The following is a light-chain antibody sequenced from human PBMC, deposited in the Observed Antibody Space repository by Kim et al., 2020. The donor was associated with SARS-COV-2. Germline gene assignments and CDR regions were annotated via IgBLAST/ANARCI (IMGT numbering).Light chain of an antibody. CDR2: QDT. J-gene: IGLJ3*02. CDR1: KLGDKY. Sequence: SYELTQPPSVSVSPGQTATITCSGDKLGDKYASWYQQKPGQSPVLVMHQDTKRPSGIPERFSGSNSGNTATLTISGTQAMDEADYYCQTWDSSTGVFGGGTQLTVL. CDR3: QTWDSSTGV. V-gene: IGLV3-1*01.